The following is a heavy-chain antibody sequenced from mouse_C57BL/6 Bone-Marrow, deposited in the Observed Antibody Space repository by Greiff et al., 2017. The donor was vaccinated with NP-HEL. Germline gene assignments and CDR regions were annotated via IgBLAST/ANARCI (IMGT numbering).Heavy chain of an antibody. Sequence: EVKLQESGGGLVKPGGSLKLSCAASGFTFSSYAMSWVRQTPEKRLEWVATISDGGSYTYYPDNVKGRFTISRDNAKNNLYLQMSHLKSEDTAMYYCARGWLLRFAYWGQGTLVTVSA. V-gene: IGHV5-4*03. J-gene: IGHJ3*01. CDR1: GFTFSSYA. D-gene: IGHD2-3*01. CDR2: ISDGGSYT. CDR3: ARGWLLRFAY.